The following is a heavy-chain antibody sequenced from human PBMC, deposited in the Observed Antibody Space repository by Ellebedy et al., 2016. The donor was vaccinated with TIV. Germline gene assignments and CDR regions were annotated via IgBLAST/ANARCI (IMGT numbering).Heavy chain of an antibody. V-gene: IGHV4-34*01. CDR2: INHSGST. J-gene: IGHJ6*02. CDR3: ARGRVWFGELSRYYYYGMDV. Sequence: SETLSLXXAVYGGSFSGYYWSWIRQPPGKGLEWIGEINHSGSTNYNPSLKSRVTISVDTSKNQFSLKLSSVTAADTAVYYCARGRVWFGELSRYYYYGMDVWGQGTTVTVSS. D-gene: IGHD3-10*01. CDR1: GGSFSGYY.